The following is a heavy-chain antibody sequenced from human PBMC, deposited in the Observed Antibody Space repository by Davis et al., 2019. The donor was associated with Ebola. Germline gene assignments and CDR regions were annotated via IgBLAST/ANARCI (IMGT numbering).Heavy chain of an antibody. CDR2: IYHSGST. CDR1: GGSFSGYY. Sequence: SETLSLTCAVYGGSFSGYYWSWIRQPPGKGLEWIGYIYHSGSTYYNPSLKSRVTISVDRSKNQFSLKLSSVTAADTAVYYCARLRFLDWSFDYWGQGTLVTVSS. D-gene: IGHD3-3*01. V-gene: IGHV4-30-2*01. CDR3: ARLRFLDWSFDY. J-gene: IGHJ4*02.